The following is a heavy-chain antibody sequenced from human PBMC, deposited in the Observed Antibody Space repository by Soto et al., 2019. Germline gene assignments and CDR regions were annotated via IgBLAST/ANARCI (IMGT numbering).Heavy chain of an antibody. CDR1: GFTFSSYA. Sequence: PGGSLRLSCAASGFTFSSYAMSWVRQAPGKGLEWVSAISGSGGSTYYADSVKGRFTISRDNSKNTLYLQMNSLRAEDTAVYYCAKGSLSPAAGTNYYYYYGMDVWGQGTTVTVSS. V-gene: IGHV3-23*01. CDR2: ISGSGGST. D-gene: IGHD6-13*01. J-gene: IGHJ6*02. CDR3: AKGSLSPAAGTNYYYYYGMDV.